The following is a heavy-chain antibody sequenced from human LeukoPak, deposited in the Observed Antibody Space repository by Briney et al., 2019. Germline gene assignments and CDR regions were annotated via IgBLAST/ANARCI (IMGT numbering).Heavy chain of an antibody. CDR1: GGSISSYY. CDR2: IYYSGRT. CDR3: ARAAAAGIFFDY. J-gene: IGHJ4*02. V-gene: IGHV4-59*01. D-gene: IGHD6-13*01. Sequence: SETLSLTCTVSGGSISSYYWSWLRQPQGKGLEWIGYIYYSGRTNYNPSLKSRVTISVDTSKNQFSLKLSSVTAADTAVYYCARAAAAGIFFDYWGQGTLVTVSS.